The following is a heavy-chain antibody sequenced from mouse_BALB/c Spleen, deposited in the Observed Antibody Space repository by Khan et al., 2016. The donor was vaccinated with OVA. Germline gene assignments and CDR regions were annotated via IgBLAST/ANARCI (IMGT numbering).Heavy chain of an antibody. J-gene: IGHJ2*01. Sequence: VQLQQSGPELVKPGASVKVSRKASGYSFTDYNIFWVKQSHGKSLEWIGYIDPYNGGTSYNQKFEGKATLTVDKSSSTAFMHLSSLTSEDSAVFYCARTDYYGSSYYFDYWGQGTTLTVSS. V-gene: IGHV1S135*01. CDR1: GYSFTDYN. D-gene: IGHD1-1*01. CDR3: ARTDYYGSSYYFDY. CDR2: IDPYNGGT.